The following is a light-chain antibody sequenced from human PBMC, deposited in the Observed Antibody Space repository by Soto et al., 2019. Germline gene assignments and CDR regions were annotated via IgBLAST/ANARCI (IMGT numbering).Light chain of an antibody. CDR1: SSDVGAYNR. V-gene: IGLV2-18*02. Sequence: QSVLTQPPSVSGSPGQSVTISCTGTSSDVGAYNRVSWYQQSPGTAPKLMIYEVSDRPSGVPDRFSGSKSGNTASLTISGLQAEDEADYYCCSHSSSNSFVFATGTKHTVL. J-gene: IGLJ1*01. CDR2: EVS. CDR3: CSHSSSNSFV.